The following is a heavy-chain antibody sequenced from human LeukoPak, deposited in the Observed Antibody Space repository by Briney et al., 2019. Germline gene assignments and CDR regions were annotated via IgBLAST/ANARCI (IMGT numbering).Heavy chain of an antibody. CDR2: ISDSGNT. J-gene: IGHJ4*02. CDR3: AKAPVTTCRGAYCYPFDY. D-gene: IGHD2-21*01. V-gene: IGHV3-23*01. CDR1: GFTLSSYA. Sequence: GGALRLSCAASGFTLSSYAMSWVRQAPGKGLEWVSAISDSGNTYHADSVKGRFTISRDSSKNTLVLQMNRMRPEDAAVYYCAKAPVTTCRGAYCYPFDYWGQGTLVTVSS.